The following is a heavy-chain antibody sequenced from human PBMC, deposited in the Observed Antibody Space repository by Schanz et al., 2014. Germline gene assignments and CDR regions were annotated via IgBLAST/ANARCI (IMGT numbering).Heavy chain of an antibody. D-gene: IGHD6-25*01. CDR2: ISSDVNST. CDR1: GFTFSSYT. Sequence: VQLVESGGALVQPGGSLRLSCSVSGFTFSSYTMHWVRQAPGKGLEYVSAISSDVNSTYYADSVKNRFTISRDNSKNTLYLHISSLRLDDAAVYYCVKPNKFRGGYTFEGWGQGTLVTVSS. J-gene: IGHJ4*02. CDR3: VKPNKFRGGYTFEG. V-gene: IGHV3-64D*06.